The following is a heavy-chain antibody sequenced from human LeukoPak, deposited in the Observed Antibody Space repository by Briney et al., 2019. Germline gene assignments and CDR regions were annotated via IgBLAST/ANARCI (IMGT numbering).Heavy chain of an antibody. CDR3: ARDEKPSKYYYDSSGSDAFDL. D-gene: IGHD3-22*01. Sequence: GGSLRLSCAASGFTVSSNYMSWVRQAPGKGLEWVSVIYSGGSTYYADSVKGRFTISRDNSKNTLYLQMNSVRAEDTAVYYCARDEKPSKYYYDSSGSDAFDLWGQGTMVTVSS. CDR2: IYSGGST. V-gene: IGHV3-66*01. CDR1: GFTVSSNY. J-gene: IGHJ3*01.